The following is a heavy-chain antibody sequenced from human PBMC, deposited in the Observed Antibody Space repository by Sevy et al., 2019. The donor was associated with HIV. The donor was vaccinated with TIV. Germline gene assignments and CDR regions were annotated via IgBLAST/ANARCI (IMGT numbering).Heavy chain of an antibody. V-gene: IGHV3-9*01. D-gene: IGHD3-10*01. CDR2: ISWNSGSI. CDR1: GFTFDDYA. Sequence: GGSLRLSCAASGFTFDDYAMHWVRQAPGKGLEWVSGISWNSGSIGYAESVKGRFTISRDNAKNSLYLQMNSLRAEDTALYYCAKGPRLWFGELLIPYYFDYWGQGTLVTVSS. CDR3: AKGPRLWFGELLIPYYFDY. J-gene: IGHJ4*02.